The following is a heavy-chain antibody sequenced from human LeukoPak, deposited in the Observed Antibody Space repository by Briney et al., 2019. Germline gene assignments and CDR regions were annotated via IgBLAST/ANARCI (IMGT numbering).Heavy chain of an antibody. CDR2: IFYSGST. J-gene: IGHJ2*01. Sequence: KPSETLSLTCAVSGYSIGSGYYWGWIRQTPGKGLEWIGSIFYSGSTYYNPSLKSRVTISVETSKTHFSLKLSSVTAADTAMYYCARDRGGWYPWYFDLWGRGTLVTVSS. D-gene: IGHD6-19*01. CDR1: GYSIGSGYY. CDR3: ARDRGGWYPWYFDL. V-gene: IGHV4-38-2*02.